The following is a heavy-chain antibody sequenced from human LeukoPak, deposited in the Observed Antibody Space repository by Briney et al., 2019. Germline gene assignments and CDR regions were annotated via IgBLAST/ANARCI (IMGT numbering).Heavy chain of an antibody. CDR3: ARPPTLYSSNWIDY. D-gene: IGHD6-13*01. V-gene: IGHV7-4-1*02. Sequence: ASVKVSCKASGYTFISYAMNWVRQAPGQGLEWMGWINTNTGNPTYAQGFTGRFVFSLDTSVSTAFLQISSLKAEDTAVYYCARPPTLYSSNWIDYWGQGTLVTVSS. CDR2: INTNTGNP. CDR1: GYTFISYA. J-gene: IGHJ4*02.